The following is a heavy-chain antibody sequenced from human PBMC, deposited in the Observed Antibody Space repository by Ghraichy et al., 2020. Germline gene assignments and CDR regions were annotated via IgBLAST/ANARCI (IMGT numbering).Heavy chain of an antibody. V-gene: IGHV3-74*03. Sequence: GGSLRLSCAASGFTFTSYWMHWVRQAPGKGLVWVSRINSDGLSTTYADSVKGRFTVSRDNAKNTLYLQMNGLRVEDTAVYYCARVGDYDFWSGYYYQYGMDVWGQGTTVTVS. CDR3: ARVGDYDFWSGYYYQYGMDV. D-gene: IGHD3-3*01. CDR1: GFTFTSYW. J-gene: IGHJ6*02. CDR2: INSDGLST.